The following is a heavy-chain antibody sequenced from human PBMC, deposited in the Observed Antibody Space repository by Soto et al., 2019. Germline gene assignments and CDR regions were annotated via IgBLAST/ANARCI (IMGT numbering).Heavy chain of an antibody. V-gene: IGHV4-30-4*01. J-gene: IGHJ5*02. Sequence: SETLSLTCTVSGGSVNNGDYYWSWIRQPPGKGPEWIGYIHYSGSTYYNPSLRSRLSISVDTSKNQFSLKLSSVTASDTAIYYCARANVNVVTAARRGWLDPWGQGTLVTVYS. D-gene: IGHD5-18*01. CDR3: ARANVNVVTAARRGWLDP. CDR1: GGSVNNGDYY. CDR2: IHYSGST.